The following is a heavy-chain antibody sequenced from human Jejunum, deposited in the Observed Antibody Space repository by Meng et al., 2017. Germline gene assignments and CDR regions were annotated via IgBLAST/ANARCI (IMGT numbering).Heavy chain of an antibody. CDR3: ARWVKITNWHFDY. V-gene: IGHV3-72*01. D-gene: IGHD1-1*01. CDR1: GFTFSDHY. J-gene: IGHJ4*02. CDR2: IRKKANSYST. Sequence: GGSLRLSCAASGFTFSDHYMDWVRQAPGKGLEWVGRIRKKANSYSTEYAASVKGRFTISRDDSKNSLYLQMNSLKTEDTAVYFCARWVKITNWHFDYWGQGTLVTVSS.